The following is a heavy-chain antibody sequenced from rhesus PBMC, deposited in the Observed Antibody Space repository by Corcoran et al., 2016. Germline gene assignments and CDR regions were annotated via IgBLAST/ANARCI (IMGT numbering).Heavy chain of an antibody. J-gene: IGHJ6*01. CDR1: GYSISGYY. V-gene: IGHV4-122*02. CDR2: ITYSGST. CDR3: ARGGWGDYYGLDS. Sequence: QVQLQESGPGLVKPSETLSPTCAVSGYSISGYYWSWIRQAPGKGLEWIGYITYSGSTSYNPSLKSRVTISRDTSKIQFSLKLSSVTAADTAVYYCARGGWGDYYGLDSWGQGVVVTVSS. D-gene: IGHD3-34*01.